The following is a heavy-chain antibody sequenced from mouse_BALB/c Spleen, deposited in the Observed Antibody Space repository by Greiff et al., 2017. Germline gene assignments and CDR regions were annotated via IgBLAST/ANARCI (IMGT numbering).Heavy chain of an antibody. D-gene: IGHD1-1*01. V-gene: IGHV5-9-3*01. Sequence: EVQVVESGGGLVKPGGSLKLSCAASGFTFSSYAMSWVRQTPEKRLEWVATISSGGSYTYYPDSVKGRFTISRDNAKNTLYLQMSSLRSEDTAMYYCARRGITTVVVPFDYWGQGTTLTVSS. CDR3: ARRGITTVVVPFDY. J-gene: IGHJ2*01. CDR2: ISSGGSYT. CDR1: GFTFSSYA.